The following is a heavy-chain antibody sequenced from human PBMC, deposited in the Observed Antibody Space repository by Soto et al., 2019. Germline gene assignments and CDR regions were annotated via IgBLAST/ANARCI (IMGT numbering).Heavy chain of an antibody. V-gene: IGHV2-5*02. CDR2: IYCDDDK. D-gene: IGHD3-10*01. Sequence: KESGPTLVKPTQTLTLTCTFSGFSLRSSGVGVGWIRQPPGKALESLALIYCDDDKRYSPSLKSRVTITKDTSKNQVVLTMTNIDPVDTATSYCAHYGGSGSCLDYWGQGTLVTVSS. J-gene: IGHJ4*02. CDR3: AHYGGSGSCLDY. CDR1: GFSLRSSGVG.